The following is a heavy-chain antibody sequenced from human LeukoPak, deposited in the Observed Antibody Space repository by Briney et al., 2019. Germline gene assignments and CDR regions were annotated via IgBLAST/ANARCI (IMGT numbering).Heavy chain of an antibody. CDR2: IYHSGST. J-gene: IGHJ4*02. D-gene: IGHD5-24*01. Sequence: SETLSLTCTVSGYSISSGFYWGWIRQPPGKGLECIGSIYHSGSTYYNPSLKSRVTISVDTSKNQFSLNLSSVTAADTAMYYCARQKWLQLGFFDSWGQGTLVTVSS. CDR1: GYSISSGFY. V-gene: IGHV4-38-2*02. CDR3: ARQKWLQLGFFDS.